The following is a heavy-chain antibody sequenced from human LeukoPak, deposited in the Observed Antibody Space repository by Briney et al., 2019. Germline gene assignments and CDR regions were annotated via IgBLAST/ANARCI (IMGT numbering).Heavy chain of an antibody. V-gene: IGHV4-59*11. CDR3: TRRNTADASIDL. J-gene: IGHJ5*02. Sequence: SETLSLTCSVSGGFISGHWWTWVRQPPGEGLEWIGDILYSGSTNYNPSLKSRLSILVDTSTNQFSLKLNSVTAADTAMYYCTRRNTADASIDLWGQGILVIASS. D-gene: IGHD4-17*01. CDR1: GGFISGHW. CDR2: ILYSGST.